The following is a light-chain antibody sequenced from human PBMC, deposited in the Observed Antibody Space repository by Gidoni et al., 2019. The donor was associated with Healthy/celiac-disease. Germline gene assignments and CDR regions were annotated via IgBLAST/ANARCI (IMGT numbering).Light chain of an antibody. CDR2: QDS. Sequence: SYELTQPPSVSVSPGQTASITCSGVKLGDKYACWYQQKPGQSPVLVIYQDSKRPSGIPERFSGSNSGNTATLTISGTQAMDEADYYCQAWDSSTPYVFGTGTKVTVL. CDR3: QAWDSSTPYV. J-gene: IGLJ1*01. V-gene: IGLV3-1*01. CDR1: KLGDKY.